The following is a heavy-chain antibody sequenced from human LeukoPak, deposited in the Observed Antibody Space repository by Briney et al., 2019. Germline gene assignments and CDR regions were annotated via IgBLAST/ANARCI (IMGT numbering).Heavy chain of an antibody. D-gene: IGHD3-16*01. Sequence: GASVKVSCKASGGSFSSFVITWVRQAPGQGLEWMGRIIPVLGVSNFAQKFQGRVTITADESTSTAYMELSSLRSEDTAVYYCARRRGGATDYWGQGTLVTVSS. CDR1: GGSFSSFV. CDR2: IIPVLGVS. V-gene: IGHV1-69*04. J-gene: IGHJ4*02. CDR3: ARRRGGATDY.